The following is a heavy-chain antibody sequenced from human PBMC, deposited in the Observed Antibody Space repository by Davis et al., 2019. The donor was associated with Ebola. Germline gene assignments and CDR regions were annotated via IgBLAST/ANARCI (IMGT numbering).Heavy chain of an antibody. CDR3: ARDTITNFVSYVMDV. J-gene: IGHJ6*02. CDR2: INPGNDNT. Sequence: ASVKVSCKTSGYAFTRNTIYWVRQAPGQRLEWMGWINPGNDNTKYSQNFQGRVTITRDTSASTAYMELSSLRSEDTAVYYCARDTITNFVSYVMDVWGQGTTVTVSS. CDR1: GYAFTRNT. V-gene: IGHV1-3*01. D-gene: IGHD3-3*01.